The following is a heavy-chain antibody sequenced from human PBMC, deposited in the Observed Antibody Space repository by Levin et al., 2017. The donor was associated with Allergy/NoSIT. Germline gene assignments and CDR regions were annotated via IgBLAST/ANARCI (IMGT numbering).Heavy chain of an antibody. J-gene: IGHJ4*02. D-gene: IGHD2-2*01. CDR2: ILNDGTT. Sequence: PAGGSLRLSCTASAFTFRNYYMHWVRQAPGMGLVWVSNILNDGTTNYADSVKGRFTISRDNAKNTLYLQMNSLGEEDTAVYFCARGGCDRTSCLDHWGQGILVTVSS. CDR1: AFTFRNYY. CDR3: ARGGCDRTSCLDH. V-gene: IGHV3-74*01.